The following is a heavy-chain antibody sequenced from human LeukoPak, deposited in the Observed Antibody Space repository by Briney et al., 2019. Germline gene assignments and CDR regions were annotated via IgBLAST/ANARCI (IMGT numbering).Heavy chain of an antibody. Sequence: LAGGSLLLSCAAYGYSLGYHPMNSVRQAPGKGLEWVSGITGSGDYTYYIDSVQGRFTISRDNSKNMLFLQMNSLRAEDTAVYYCARGVMAARLYYFDYWGRGILVTVSS. CDR3: ARGVMAARLYYFDY. CDR2: ITGSGDYT. CDR1: GYSLGYHP. D-gene: IGHD2-21*01. J-gene: IGHJ4*02. V-gene: IGHV3-23*01.